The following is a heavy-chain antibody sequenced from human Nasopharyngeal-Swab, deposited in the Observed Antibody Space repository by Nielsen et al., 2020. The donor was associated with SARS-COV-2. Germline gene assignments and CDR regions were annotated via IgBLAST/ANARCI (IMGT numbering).Heavy chain of an antibody. V-gene: IGHV1-69*13. Sequence: SSVPVPCKASRGSLSSYALSWVRQAPRHGLEWMGGIIPISGTANYAQKFQGRVTITADESTSTDYMELSSLRSEDTAVYFCASLYFANMVRGVPIWGQGTMVTVSS. CDR3: ASLYFANMVRGVPI. CDR1: RGSLSSYA. D-gene: IGHD3-10*01. J-gene: IGHJ3*02. CDR2: IIPISGTA.